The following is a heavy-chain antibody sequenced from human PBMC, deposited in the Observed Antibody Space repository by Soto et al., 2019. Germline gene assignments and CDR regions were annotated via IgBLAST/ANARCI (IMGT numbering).Heavy chain of an antibody. J-gene: IGHJ4*02. V-gene: IGHV4-34*01. CDR3: ARTYSSSRSPFEY. Sequence: QVQLQQWGAGLLKPSETLSLTCAVYGGSFSGYYWSWIRQPPGKGLEWIGEINQSGSTNYNPSLKSRVTISVDTSKNQFSLKLSSVTAADTAVHYCARTYSSSRSPFEYWGQGTLVTVSS. D-gene: IGHD6-13*01. CDR1: GGSFSGYY. CDR2: INQSGST.